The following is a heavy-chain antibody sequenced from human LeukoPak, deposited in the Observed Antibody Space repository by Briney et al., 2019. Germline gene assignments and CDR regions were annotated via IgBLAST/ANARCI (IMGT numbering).Heavy chain of an antibody. D-gene: IGHD2-2*01. CDR1: GFTFSSYG. CDR3: AKGGLPLGYCSSTSCYLMDY. V-gene: IGHV3-30*18. J-gene: IGHJ4*02. CDR2: ISYDGSNK. Sequence: PGGSLRLSCAASGFTFSSYGMHWVRQAPGKGLEWVAVISYDGSNKYYADSVKGRFTISRDNSKNTLYLQMNSLRAEDTAVYYCAKGGLPLGYCSSTSCYLMDYWGQGTLVTVSS.